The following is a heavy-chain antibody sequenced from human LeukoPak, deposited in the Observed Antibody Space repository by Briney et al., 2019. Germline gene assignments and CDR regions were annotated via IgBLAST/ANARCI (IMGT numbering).Heavy chain of an antibody. V-gene: IGHV1-2*02. CDR2: INPKSGAA. J-gene: IGHJ4*02. CDR3: ARDGDTVLPDFDY. D-gene: IGHD3-9*01. Sequence: PSVKVSCKASGYTFTDYYMYWLRQAPGQGLEWMGWINPKSGAATYAQRFQGRVTMTRDTSISTDYMELSRLRSDDTAVYYCARDGDTVLPDFDYWGQGTLVTVSS. CDR1: GYTFTDYY.